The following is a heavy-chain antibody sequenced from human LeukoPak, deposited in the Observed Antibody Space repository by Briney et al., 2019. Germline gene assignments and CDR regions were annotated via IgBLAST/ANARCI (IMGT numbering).Heavy chain of an antibody. CDR1: GGSISSGSYY. D-gene: IGHD3-22*01. Sequence: PSETLSLTCTVSGGSISSGSYYWSWIRQPAGKGLEWIGRIYTSGSTNYNPSLKSRVTMSVDTSKNQFSLKLSSVTAAATAVYYCARDGDSSGHDDFDIWGQGTMVTVSS. V-gene: IGHV4-61*02. CDR2: IYTSGST. CDR3: ARDGDSSGHDDFDI. J-gene: IGHJ3*02.